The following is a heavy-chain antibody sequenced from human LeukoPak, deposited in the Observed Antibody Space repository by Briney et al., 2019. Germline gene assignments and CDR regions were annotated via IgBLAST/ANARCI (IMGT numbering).Heavy chain of an antibody. CDR2: ISYDGSNK. J-gene: IGHJ4*02. CDR3: AKGLSGGGQRGYFDY. D-gene: IGHD4-23*01. V-gene: IGHV3-30*18. Sequence: GGSLGLSCAASGFTFSSYGMHWVRQAPGKGLEWVAVISYDGSNKYYADSVKGRFTISRDNSKNTLYLQMNSLRAEDTAVYYCAKGLSGGGQRGYFDYWGQGTLVTVSS. CDR1: GFTFSSYG.